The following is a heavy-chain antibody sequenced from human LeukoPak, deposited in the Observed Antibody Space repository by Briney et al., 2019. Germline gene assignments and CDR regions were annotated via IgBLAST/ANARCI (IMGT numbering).Heavy chain of an antibody. J-gene: IGHJ4*02. Sequence: ASVKVSCKASGYTFTGYYMHWVRQAPGQGLEWMGWINPNSGCTNYAQKFQGRVTMTRDTSISTAYMELSRLRSDDTAVYYCARVEHDFWSGYYYFDYWGQGTLVTVSS. CDR1: GYTFTGYY. CDR3: ARVEHDFWSGYYYFDY. CDR2: INPNSGCT. D-gene: IGHD3-3*01. V-gene: IGHV1-2*02.